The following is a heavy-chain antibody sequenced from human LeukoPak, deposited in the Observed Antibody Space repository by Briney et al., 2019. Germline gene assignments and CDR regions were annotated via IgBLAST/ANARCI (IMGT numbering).Heavy chain of an antibody. Sequence: GRSLRLSCAASGFTFSSYAMHWVRQAPGKGLEWVAAISYDGSNKYYADSVKGRFTISRDNSKNTLYLQMNSLRAEDTAVYYCASSSSSLGADDAFDIWGQGTMVTVSS. CDR3: ASSSSSLGADDAFDI. D-gene: IGHD1-26*01. CDR1: GFTFSSYA. J-gene: IGHJ3*02. V-gene: IGHV3-30*04. CDR2: ISYDGSNK.